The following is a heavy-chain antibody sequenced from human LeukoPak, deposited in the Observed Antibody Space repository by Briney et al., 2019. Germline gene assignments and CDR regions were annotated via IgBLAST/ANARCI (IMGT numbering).Heavy chain of an antibody. D-gene: IGHD5-12*01. CDR1: GGSISSYY. Sequence: SETLSLTCTVSGGSISSYYWSWIRQPPGKGLEWIGYIYYSGSTNYNPSLKSRVTISVDTSKNQFSLKLSSVTAADTAVYYCARLDKWLRQFDYWGQGTLVTVSS. V-gene: IGHV4-59*12. CDR3: ARLDKWLRQFDY. J-gene: IGHJ4*02. CDR2: IYYSGST.